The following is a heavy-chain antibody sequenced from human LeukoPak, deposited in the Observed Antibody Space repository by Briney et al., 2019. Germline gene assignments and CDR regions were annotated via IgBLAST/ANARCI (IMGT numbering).Heavy chain of an antibody. Sequence: SETLSLTCTVSGASISSSSYYWGWIRQPPGKGLEWIGTIFYAGSTYYNPSLKSRVTMSVDTSKNQFSLKLNSVTAADRAVYYCVRQSGSVYVPVDDWGQGTLVTVSS. CDR1: GASISSSSYY. D-gene: IGHD1-14*01. V-gene: IGHV4-39*01. CDR2: IFYAGST. J-gene: IGHJ4*02. CDR3: VRQSGSVYVPVDD.